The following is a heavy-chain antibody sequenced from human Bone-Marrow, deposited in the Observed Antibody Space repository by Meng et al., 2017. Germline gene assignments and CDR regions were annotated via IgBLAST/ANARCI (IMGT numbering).Heavy chain of an antibody. CDR2: IYTSGST. D-gene: IGHD6-19*01. J-gene: IGHJ5*02. CDR3: ARAGGVAVAGIFLGFDP. V-gene: IGHV4-4*07. Sequence: QGQLHGAGPGLVKPSASLSSTCTVLGGSISSYYWSWIRQPAGKGLEWIGRIYTSGSTNYNPSLKSRVTMSVDTSKNQFSLKLSSVTAADTAVYYCARAGGVAVAGIFLGFDPWGQGTLVIVSS. CDR1: GGSISSYY.